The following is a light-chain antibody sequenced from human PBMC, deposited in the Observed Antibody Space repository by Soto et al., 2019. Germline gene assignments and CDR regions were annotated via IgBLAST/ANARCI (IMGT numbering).Light chain of an antibody. CDR2: VDS. V-gene: IGLV3-21*02. CDR3: QVWDSSSVV. Sequence: SSELTQPPSVSVAPGQTARITCGGNNIESKSVHWYQQRPGQAPVLVIYVDSDRPSGIPDRFSASTSGNTAALTISRVEAGDEADYYCQVWDSSSVVFGGGTKLTVL. CDR1: NIESKS. J-gene: IGLJ2*01.